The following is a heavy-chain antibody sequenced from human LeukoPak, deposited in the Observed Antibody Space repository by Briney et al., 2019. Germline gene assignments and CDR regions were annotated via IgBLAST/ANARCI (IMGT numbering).Heavy chain of an antibody. CDR1: SYNFANYL. CDR3: ARRDYTSVWFDP. D-gene: IGHD4-11*01. V-gene: IGHV5-51*01. Sequence: GESLQTSSKAASYNFANYLIGGGRQMPGEGLGWMGLIYPGGSQTIYSPSFQGQVTISVDWSTSTVYLQWSTLQASDTAMYYCARRDYTSVWFDPXXQGTLVTVSS. CDR2: IYPGGSQT. J-gene: IGHJ5*02.